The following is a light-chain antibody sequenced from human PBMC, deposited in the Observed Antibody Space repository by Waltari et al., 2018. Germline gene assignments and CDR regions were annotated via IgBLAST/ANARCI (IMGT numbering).Light chain of an antibody. CDR1: QGISTS. Sequence: DIQLTQSPSTLSASVGDRVTILCRASQGISTSFAWFQQKPGNPPKLLIYKTFTLERGVPSRFSGSGSGTEFTLTITSLKPDDFATYCCQQYSTSSVFSVDQGTKLEIK. CDR2: KTF. J-gene: IGKJ2*03. CDR3: QQYSTSSVFS. V-gene: IGKV1-5*03.